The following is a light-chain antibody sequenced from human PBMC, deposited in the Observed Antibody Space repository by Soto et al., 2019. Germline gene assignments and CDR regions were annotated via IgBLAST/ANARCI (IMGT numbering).Light chain of an antibody. J-gene: IGLJ3*02. V-gene: IGLV2-14*01. CDR2: EVS. CDR3: SSYTPTRTV. CDR1: SSDVGGYKY. Sequence: QSVLTQPASVSGSPGQSITISCTGTSSDVGGYKYVSWYQQHPGKAPKVMIYEVSNRPSGVSNRFSGSKSGNTASLTISGLQADDDADYYCSSYTPTRTVFGGGTKLTVL.